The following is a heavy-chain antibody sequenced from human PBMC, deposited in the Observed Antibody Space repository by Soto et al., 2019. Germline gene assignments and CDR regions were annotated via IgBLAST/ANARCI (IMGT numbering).Heavy chain of an antibody. CDR2: IWYDGSNN. J-gene: IGHJ6*01. D-gene: IGHD3-10*01. V-gene: IGHV3-33*01. CDR3: ARDRRRESASRMEV. CDR1: GFTFSSYC. Sequence: GGSLRLSCAASGFTFSSYCIHWVRQAPCKGLEWVAIIWYDGSNNYYADSVKGRFTISRDNSKNTLYLQMNSLRAEDTAVYYCARDRRRESASRMEVCGRWTRVTFCS.